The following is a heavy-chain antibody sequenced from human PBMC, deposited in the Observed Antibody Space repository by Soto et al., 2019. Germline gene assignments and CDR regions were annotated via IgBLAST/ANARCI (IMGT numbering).Heavy chain of an antibody. J-gene: IGHJ6*02. V-gene: IGHV3-30*18. D-gene: IGHD3-16*01. CDR2: ISYDGSNK. Sequence: PGGSLRLSCAASGFTFSSYGMHWVRQAPGKGLEWVAVISYDGSNKYYADSVKGRFTISRDNSKNTLYLQMNSLRAEDTAVYYCAKAPGGLSGMDVWGQGTTVTV. CDR3: AKAPGGLSGMDV. CDR1: GFTFSSYG.